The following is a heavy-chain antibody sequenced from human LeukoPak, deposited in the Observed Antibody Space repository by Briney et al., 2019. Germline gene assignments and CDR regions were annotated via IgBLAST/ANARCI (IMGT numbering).Heavy chain of an antibody. Sequence: ASVKVSCKASGYTFTSYYMHWVRQAPGQGLEWMGIISPSGGSTSSAQKFQGRVSMTRDTSTSTVYMELSSLRPEDTAVYYCARDFNGYVDNWGQGTLVTASS. CDR3: ARDFNGYVDN. V-gene: IGHV1-46*01. J-gene: IGHJ4*02. D-gene: IGHD5-24*01. CDR2: ISPSGGST. CDR1: GYTFTSYY.